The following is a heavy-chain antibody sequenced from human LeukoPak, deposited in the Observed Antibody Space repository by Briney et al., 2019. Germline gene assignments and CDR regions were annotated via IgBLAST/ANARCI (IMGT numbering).Heavy chain of an antibody. Sequence: RASVKVSCKASGYTFTGYYMHWVRQAPGQELEWMGWINPNSGGTNYAQKFQGRVTMTRDTSISTAYMEPSRLRSEDTAVYYCARDRRIAALQDYYYYGMDVWGQGTTVTVSS. CDR1: GYTFTGYY. CDR2: INPNSGGT. D-gene: IGHD6-13*01. J-gene: IGHJ6*02. V-gene: IGHV1-2*02. CDR3: ARDRRIAALQDYYYYGMDV.